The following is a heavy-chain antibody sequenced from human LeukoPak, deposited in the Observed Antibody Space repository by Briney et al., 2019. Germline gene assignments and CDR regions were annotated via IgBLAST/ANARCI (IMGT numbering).Heavy chain of an antibody. V-gene: IGHV1-69*06. CDR1: GGTFSSYA. CDR2: IIPIFGTA. Sequence: ASVKVSCKASGGTFSSYAISWVRQAPGQGLEWMGGIIPIFGTANYAQKFQGRVTITADKSTSTAYMELSSLRSEDTAVYYCARGLGGYGFDPGYFDYWGQGTLVTVSS. D-gene: IGHD5-12*01. J-gene: IGHJ4*02. CDR3: ARGLGGYGFDPGYFDY.